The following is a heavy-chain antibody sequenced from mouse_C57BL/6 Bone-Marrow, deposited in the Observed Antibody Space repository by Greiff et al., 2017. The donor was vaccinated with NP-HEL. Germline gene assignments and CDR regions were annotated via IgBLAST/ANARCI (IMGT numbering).Heavy chain of an antibody. J-gene: IGHJ4*01. CDR1: GYTFTSYW. D-gene: IGHD1-1*01. Sequence: QVQLQQPGAELVKPGASVKLSCKASGYTFTSYWMHWVKQRPGQGLEWIGMIHPTSGSTNYNEKFKSKATLTVDKSSSTAYMQLSSLTSEDSAVYYCASPFITTVGYAMDYWGQGTSVTVSS. V-gene: IGHV1-64*01. CDR3: ASPFITTVGYAMDY. CDR2: IHPTSGST.